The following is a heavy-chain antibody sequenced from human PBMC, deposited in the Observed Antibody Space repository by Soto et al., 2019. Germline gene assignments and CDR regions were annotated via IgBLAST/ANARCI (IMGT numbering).Heavy chain of an antibody. CDR1: GDSISSSDYY. CDR3: ARHFPSPLSYFYNGMDV. J-gene: IGHJ6*02. D-gene: IGHD3-16*01. V-gene: IGHV4-39*01. CDR2: IYESGTT. Sequence: QLQLQESGPGLVKPSETLSLTCTVSGDSISSSDYYWAWIRQPPGKGLEWIGNIYESGTTYYNPPLTSRVTISVDTSNDQFSLRLRSVTAADSAVYYCARHFPSPLSYFYNGMDVWGQGTTVTVSS.